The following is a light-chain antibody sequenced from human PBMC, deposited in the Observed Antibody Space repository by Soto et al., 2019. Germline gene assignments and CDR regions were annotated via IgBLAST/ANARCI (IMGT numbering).Light chain of an antibody. V-gene: IGKV1-5*01. CDR1: QTISNW. Sequence: DIQMTQSPSTLSASIGDRVTITCRASQTISNWLAWYQQKPGKPPRLLIYDASRSQTGVPSRFSGIGSGTEFTLTITSLQPDEVATYYCQHYNSHSAHAFGGGSKVGLK. CDR2: DAS. CDR3: QHYNSHSAHA. J-gene: IGKJ4*01.